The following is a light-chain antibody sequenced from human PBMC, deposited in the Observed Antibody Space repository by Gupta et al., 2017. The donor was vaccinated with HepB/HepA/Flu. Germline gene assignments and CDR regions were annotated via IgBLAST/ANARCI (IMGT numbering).Light chain of an antibody. CDR2: DVS. CDR1: SSDVGGYNY. CDR3: SSYTSSSTPV. J-gene: IGLJ2*01. Sequence: QSALTKPASVSGSPGTSITISCTGPSSDVGGYNYVSWYQQHPGKAPKLMIYDVSNRPSGVSKRFSGSKSGNTASLTISGLQAEDEADYYCSSYTSSSTPVFGGGTKLTVL. V-gene: IGLV2-14*03.